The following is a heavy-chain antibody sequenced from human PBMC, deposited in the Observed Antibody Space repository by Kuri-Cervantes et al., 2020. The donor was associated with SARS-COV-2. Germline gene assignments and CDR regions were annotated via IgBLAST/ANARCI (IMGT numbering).Heavy chain of an antibody. CDR1: GYTFTSYA. J-gene: IGHJ5*02. CDR3: ATTSPYDSSGINWFDP. CDR2: INAGNGNT. Sequence: ASVKASCKASGYTFTSYAMHWVRQAPGQRLEWMGWINAGNGNTKYSQKFQGRVTITRDTSASTAYMELSSLRSEDTAVYYCATTSPYDSSGINWFDPWGQGTLVTVSS. V-gene: IGHV1-3*01. D-gene: IGHD3-22*01.